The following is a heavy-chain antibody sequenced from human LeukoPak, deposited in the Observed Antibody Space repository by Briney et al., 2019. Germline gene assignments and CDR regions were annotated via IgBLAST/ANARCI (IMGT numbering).Heavy chain of an antibody. Sequence: SETLSLTCSVSSGSIKSYYWGWIRQSPGKGLEWIGYIYHTGLANYNPSLKSRVSMSVDTSRNQFSLNLRSMTAADTAMYYCVRYDSGGYSWFASWGQGILVTVSS. CDR2: IYHTGLA. CDR3: VRYDSGGYSWFAS. J-gene: IGHJ5*01. CDR1: SGSIKSYY. V-gene: IGHV4-59*08. D-gene: IGHD3-10*01.